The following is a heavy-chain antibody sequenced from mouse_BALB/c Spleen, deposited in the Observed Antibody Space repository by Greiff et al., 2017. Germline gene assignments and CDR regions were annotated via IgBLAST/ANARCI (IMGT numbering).Heavy chain of an antibody. J-gene: IGHJ4*01. CDR3: ARVPVYYAMDY. CDR2: ISDGGSYT. Sequence: EVHLVESGGGLVKPGGSLKLSCAASGFTFSDYYMYWVRQTPEKRLEWVATISDGGSYTYYPDSVKGRFTISRDNAKNNLYLQMSSLKSEDTAMYYCARVPVYYAMDYWGQGTSVTVSS. V-gene: IGHV5-4*02. CDR1: GFTFSDYY.